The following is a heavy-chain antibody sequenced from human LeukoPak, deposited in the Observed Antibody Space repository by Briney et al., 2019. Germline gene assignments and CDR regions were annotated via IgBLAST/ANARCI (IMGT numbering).Heavy chain of an antibody. Sequence: PSETLSLTCTVSGGSIFGYYWNWIRQPAGKGLEWIGRIYTSGSTNYNPSLKSRVTMSVDTSQNLFSLNLSSVTAADTAVYYCARGRYPPYYFDYWGQGALVTVSS. CDR2: IYTSGST. CDR3: ARGRYPPYYFDY. J-gene: IGHJ4*02. V-gene: IGHV4-4*07. D-gene: IGHD1-14*01. CDR1: GGSIFGYY.